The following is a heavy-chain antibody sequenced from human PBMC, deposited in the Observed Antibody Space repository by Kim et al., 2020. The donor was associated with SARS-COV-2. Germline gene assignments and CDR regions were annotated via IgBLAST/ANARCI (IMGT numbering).Heavy chain of an antibody. D-gene: IGHD3-10*01. CDR3: ARGRPGGLLWFREPRGGM. J-gene: IGHJ6*01. CDR2: INHSGST. CDR1: GGSFSGYY. V-gene: IGHV4-34*01. Sequence: SETLSLTCAVYGGSFSGYYWSWIRQPPGKGLEWIGEINHSGSTNYNPSLKSRVTISVDTSKNQFSLKLSSVTAADTAVYYCARGRPGGLLWFREPRGGM.